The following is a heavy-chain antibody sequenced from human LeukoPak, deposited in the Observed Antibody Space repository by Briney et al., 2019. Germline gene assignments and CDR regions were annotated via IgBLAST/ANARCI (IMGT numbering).Heavy chain of an antibody. CDR2: ISDSGSAI. V-gene: IGHV3-11*04. D-gene: IGHD3-16*02. CDR1: GFTFSDYY. Sequence: GGSLRLSCAASGFTFSDYYMSWFRQAPGKGLEWVSYISDSGSAISYADSVKGRFTISRDNAKNSLYLQMNSLRAEDTAVYYCARERYSTILNDALDVWGQGTMVTASS. CDR3: ARERYSTILNDALDV. J-gene: IGHJ3*01.